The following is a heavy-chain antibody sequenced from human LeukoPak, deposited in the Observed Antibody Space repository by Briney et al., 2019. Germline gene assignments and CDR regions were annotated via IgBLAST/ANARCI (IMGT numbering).Heavy chain of an antibody. J-gene: IGHJ3*02. Sequence: SETLSLTCTVSGGSISSSSYYWGWIRQPPGKGLEWIGSIYYSGSTYYNPSLKSRVTISVDTSKNQFSLKLSSVTAADTAVYYCATGAVRGVYAFDIWGQGTMVTVSS. V-gene: IGHV4-39*07. CDR1: GGSISSSSYY. D-gene: IGHD3-10*01. CDR3: ATGAVRGVYAFDI. CDR2: IYYSGST.